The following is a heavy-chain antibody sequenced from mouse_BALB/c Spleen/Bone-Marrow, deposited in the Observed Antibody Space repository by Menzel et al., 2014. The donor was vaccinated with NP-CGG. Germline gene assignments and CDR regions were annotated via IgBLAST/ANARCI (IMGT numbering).Heavy chain of an antibody. CDR1: GYNFTSYY. CDR3: ARSGGAAMDY. Sequence: QVQLKQPGPELVKPGASVTISCKASGYNFTSYYIHWVKQRPGQGLEWIGWIYPGNVNTKYNEKFKGKATLTADKSSTTAYMQLSSLTSEDSAVYFCARSGGAAMDYWGQGTSVTVSS. V-gene: IGHV1S56*01. J-gene: IGHJ4*01. D-gene: IGHD3-1*01. CDR2: IYPGNVNT.